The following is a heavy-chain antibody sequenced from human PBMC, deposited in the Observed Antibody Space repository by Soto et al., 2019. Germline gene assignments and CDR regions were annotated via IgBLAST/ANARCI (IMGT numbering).Heavy chain of an antibody. J-gene: IGHJ6*02. CDR3: ARRIGGDGYHNYYYYYGMDV. CDR2: IYPGDSDT. D-gene: IGHD2-21*01. Sequence: PGESLKISCKGSGYSFTSYWIGWVRQMPGKGLEWMGIIYPGDSDTRYSPSFQGQVTISADKSISTAYLQWSSLKASDTAMYYCARRIGGDGYHNYYYYYGMDVWGQGTTVTVSS. V-gene: IGHV5-51*01. CDR1: GYSFTSYW.